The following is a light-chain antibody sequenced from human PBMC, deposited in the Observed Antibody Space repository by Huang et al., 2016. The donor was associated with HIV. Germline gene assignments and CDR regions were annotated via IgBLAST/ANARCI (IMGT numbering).Light chain of an antibody. CDR1: QSVNNN. Sequence: EVVMTQSPVTLSVSPGERATLSCRASQSVNNNLAWFQHKPGQAPRLLIHDASIRATGSPDRFSGSGSGTEFTLTISSLQSEDFAVYYCQQYNNWPPWTFGQGTKVEIK. V-gene: IGKV3-15*01. CDR2: DAS. J-gene: IGKJ1*01. CDR3: QQYNNWPPWT.